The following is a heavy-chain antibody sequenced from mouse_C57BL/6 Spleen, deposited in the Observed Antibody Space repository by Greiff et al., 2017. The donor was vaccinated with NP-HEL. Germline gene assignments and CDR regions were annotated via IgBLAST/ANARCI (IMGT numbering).Heavy chain of an antibody. CDR1: GYTFTSYW. CDR2: IDPSDSET. CDR3: ARMGYDYPFDY. D-gene: IGHD2-4*01. V-gene: IGHV1-52*01. J-gene: IGHJ2*01. Sequence: VQLQQPGAELVRPGSSVKLSCKASGYTFTSYWMHWVKQRPIQGLEWIGNIDPSDSETHYNQKFKDKATLTVDKSSSTAYMQLSSLTSEDSAVYYCARMGYDYPFDYWGQGTTLTVSS.